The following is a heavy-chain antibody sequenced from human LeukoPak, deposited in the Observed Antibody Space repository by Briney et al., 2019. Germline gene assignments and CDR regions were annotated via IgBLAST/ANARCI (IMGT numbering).Heavy chain of an antibody. CDR2: IIPIFGTA. D-gene: IGHD3-22*01. Sequence: SVKVSRKASGGTFSSYAISWVRQAPGQGLEWMGGIIPIFGTANYAQKFQGRVTITADESTSTAYMELSSLRSEDTAVYYCARSRYYYDSSGYYGLYYYYYMDVWGKGTTVTISS. CDR1: GGTFSSYA. J-gene: IGHJ6*03. V-gene: IGHV1-69*13. CDR3: ARSRYYYDSSGYYGLYYYYYMDV.